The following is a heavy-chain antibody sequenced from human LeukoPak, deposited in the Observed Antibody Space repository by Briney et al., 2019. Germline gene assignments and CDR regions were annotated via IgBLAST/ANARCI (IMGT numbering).Heavy chain of an antibody. CDR2: IYSGGST. CDR3: ARADYAWGAFDI. J-gene: IGHJ3*02. Sequence: GGSLRLSCAASGFTFSNFAMQWGRQAPGKGLEGVSVIYSGGSTYYADSVKGRFTISRDNSKNTLYLQMNSLRDEDTAVYYCARADYAWGAFDIWGQGTMVTVSS. CDR1: GFTFSNFA. D-gene: IGHD4-17*01. V-gene: IGHV3-53*01.